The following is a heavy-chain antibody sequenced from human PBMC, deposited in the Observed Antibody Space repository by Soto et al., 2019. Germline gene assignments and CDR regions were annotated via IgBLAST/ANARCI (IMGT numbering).Heavy chain of an antibody. CDR3: AHRRLDVDFDY. CDR2: IYLDDDK. J-gene: IGHJ4*02. V-gene: IGHV2-5*02. CDR1: GFSLSTSGVG. D-gene: IGHD2-2*03. Sequence: QITLKESGPTLVKPTQTLTLTCTFSGFSLSTSGVGVGWIRQPPVKALEWLALIYLDDDKRYSPSLKSRLTITKDTSKNQVVLTMTNMDPVDTATYYCAHRRLDVDFDYWGQGTLVTVSS.